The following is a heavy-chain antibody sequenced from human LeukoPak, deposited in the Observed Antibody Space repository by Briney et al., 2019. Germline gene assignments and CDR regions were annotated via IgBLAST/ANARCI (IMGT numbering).Heavy chain of an antibody. Sequence: ASAKVSCKASRYTFTGYYMHWVRQAPGQGLEWMGWINPNSGGTNYEQEFQGRVTMTRDTSISTGYMELSRLRSDDTAVYYCAREKYSSNWEIDYWGQGTLVTVSS. CDR2: INPNSGGT. CDR1: RYTFTGYY. D-gene: IGHD6-13*01. J-gene: IGHJ4*02. V-gene: IGHV1-2*02. CDR3: AREKYSSNWEIDY.